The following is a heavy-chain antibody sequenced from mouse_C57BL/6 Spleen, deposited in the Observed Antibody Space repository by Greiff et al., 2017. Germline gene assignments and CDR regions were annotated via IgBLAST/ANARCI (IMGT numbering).Heavy chain of an antibody. CDR3: ARSYYGSSWGYFDY. Sequence: VQLQQPGAELVMPGASVKLSYKASVYTFTSYWMHWVKQRPGQGLEWIGEIDPSDSSPNYNQKFKGKSTLTVDKSSSTAYMQLSSLTSEDSAVYYCARSYYGSSWGYFDYWGQGTTLTVSS. V-gene: IGHV1-69*01. J-gene: IGHJ2*01. D-gene: IGHD1-1*01. CDR1: VYTFTSYW. CDR2: IDPSDSSP.